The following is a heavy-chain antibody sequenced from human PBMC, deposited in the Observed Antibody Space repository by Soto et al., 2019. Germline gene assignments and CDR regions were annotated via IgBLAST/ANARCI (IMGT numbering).Heavy chain of an antibody. J-gene: IGHJ1*01. V-gene: IGHV2-5*02. CDR1: GFSLSTSGVG. Sequence: QITLKESGPTLVKPTQTLTLTCTFSGFSLSTSGVGVGWIRQPPGKSLEWLALIYWDDDKRYSPSLKSRLTITKDTSKNPVVLTMTHMDPVDTATYSCAHINSNGGPAVEFVSWYFQHWGQGTLVTVSS. CDR3: AHINSNGGPAVEFVSWYFQH. CDR2: IYWDDDK. D-gene: IGHD2-2*01.